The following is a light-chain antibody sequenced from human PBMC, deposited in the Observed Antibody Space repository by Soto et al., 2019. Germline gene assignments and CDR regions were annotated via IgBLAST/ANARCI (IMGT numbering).Light chain of an antibody. Sequence: DIQMTQSPSSVCPSGGNRVTISYRASQGISTWLAWYQQNKGKAPKLLIYGASSLQSGVPSRFRGRGSGTDFTLTISSLQPEDFETYYCQQSYSNPLTFGGGTKVDIK. V-gene: IGKV1-12*01. CDR3: QQSYSNPLT. CDR2: GAS. CDR1: QGISTW. J-gene: IGKJ4*01.